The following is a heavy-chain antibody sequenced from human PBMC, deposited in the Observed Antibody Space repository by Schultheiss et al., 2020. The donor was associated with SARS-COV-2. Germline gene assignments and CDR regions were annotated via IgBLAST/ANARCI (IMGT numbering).Heavy chain of an antibody. J-gene: IGHJ4*02. V-gene: IGHV1-2*02. CDR3: ARFPVARLTGTSSV. D-gene: IGHD3-9*01. CDR1: GGTFSSYA. CDR2: INPNSGST. Sequence: ASVKVSCKASGGTFSSYAISWVRQAPGQGPEWMGWINPNSGSTSYAQKFQGRVTMTRDTSISTAYMELSRLRSDDTAVYYCARFPVARLTGTSSVWGQGTLVTVSS.